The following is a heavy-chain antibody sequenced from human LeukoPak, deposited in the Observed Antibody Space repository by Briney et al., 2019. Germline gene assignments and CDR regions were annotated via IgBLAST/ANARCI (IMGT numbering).Heavy chain of an antibody. CDR2: IYHSGST. Sequence: SETLSLTCTVSGGSIGSGGYYWSWIRQPPGEGLEWIGYIYHSGSTNYNPSLKSRVTMSVDTSKNQFSLKLSSVTAADTAVYYCARDPGITIFGVVLHAFDIWGQGTMVTVSS. V-gene: IGHV4-61*08. CDR1: GGSIGSGGYY. CDR3: ARDPGITIFGVVLHAFDI. D-gene: IGHD3-3*01. J-gene: IGHJ3*02.